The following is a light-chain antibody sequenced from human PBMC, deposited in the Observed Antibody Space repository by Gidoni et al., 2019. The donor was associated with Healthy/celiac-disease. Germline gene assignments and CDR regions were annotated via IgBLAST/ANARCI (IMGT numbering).Light chain of an antibody. Sequence: SYELTQPPSVSVSPGQTASITCPGDKLGDKYACWYQQKPCQSPVLVIYQDSKRPSGIPERFSGSNSGNTATLTISGTQAMDEADYYCQAWDSSTYVFGTGTKVTVL. V-gene: IGLV3-1*01. CDR3: QAWDSSTYV. J-gene: IGLJ1*01. CDR1: KLGDKY. CDR2: QDS.